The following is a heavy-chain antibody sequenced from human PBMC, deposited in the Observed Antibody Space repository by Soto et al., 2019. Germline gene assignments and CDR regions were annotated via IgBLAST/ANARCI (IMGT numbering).Heavy chain of an antibody. CDR1: GFTFSSYG. V-gene: IGHV3-30*18. CDR3: AKVPAHSYNYYYGMDV. J-gene: IGHJ6*02. CDR2: ISYDGSNK. D-gene: IGHD2-2*01. Sequence: QVQLVESGGGVVQPGRSLRLSCAASGFTFSSYGMHWVRQAPGKGLEWVAVISYDGSNKYYADSVRGRFTISRENSKNTLYLQMNSLRAEDTAVYYCAKVPAHSYNYYYGMDVWGQGTTVTVSS.